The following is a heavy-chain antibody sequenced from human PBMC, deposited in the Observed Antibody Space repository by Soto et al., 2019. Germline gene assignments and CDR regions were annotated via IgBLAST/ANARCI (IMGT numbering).Heavy chain of an antibody. D-gene: IGHD3-10*01. CDR2: MNPNSGNT. Sequence: QVQLVQSGAEVKKPGASVKVSCKASGYAFTSYDINWVRQATGQGLEWMGWMNPNSGNTGYAQKFQGRTTMTMNISISTAYMELSSLRSEDTAVYYCARGWYYGSGRPFDACGQRALVTVSS. V-gene: IGHV1-8*01. CDR3: ARGWYYGSGRPFDA. CDR1: GYAFTSYD. J-gene: IGHJ5*02.